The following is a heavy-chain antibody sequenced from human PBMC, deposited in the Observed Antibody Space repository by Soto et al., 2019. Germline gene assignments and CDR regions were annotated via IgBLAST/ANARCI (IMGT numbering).Heavy chain of an antibody. J-gene: IGHJ4*02. V-gene: IGHV1-69*12. CDR1: GGTFSSYA. CDR2: IIPSFGTA. D-gene: IGHD3-16*01. Sequence: QVQLVQSGAEVQKPGSSVKVSCKASGGTFSSYAIDWVRQAPGQGLEWMGGIIPSFGTADYAQKFQGRVKISADESTSTAYMELSSVRSDDTAVYSCARGQTGGGWGYGFDYWGQGTLVTVSS. CDR3: ARGQTGGGWGYGFDY.